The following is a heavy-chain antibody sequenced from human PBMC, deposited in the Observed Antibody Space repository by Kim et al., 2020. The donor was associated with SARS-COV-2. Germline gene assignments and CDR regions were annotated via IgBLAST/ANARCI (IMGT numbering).Heavy chain of an antibody. D-gene: IGHD1-26*01. J-gene: IGHJ5*02. CDR2: IYYSGST. Sequence: SETLSLTCTVSGGSISSYYWSWIRQPPGKGLEWIGYIYYSGSTNYNPSLKSRVTISVDTSKNQFSLKLSSVTAADTAVYYCAREARGSPNWFDPWGQGTL. CDR3: AREARGSPNWFDP. CDR1: GGSISSYY. V-gene: IGHV4-59*01.